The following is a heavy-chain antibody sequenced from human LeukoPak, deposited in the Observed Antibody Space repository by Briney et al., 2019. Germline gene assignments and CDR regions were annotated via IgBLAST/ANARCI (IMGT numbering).Heavy chain of an antibody. CDR2: IKQDGSEK. D-gene: IGHD3-16*02. V-gene: IGHV3-7*01. CDR1: GFTFSSYW. J-gene: IGHJ4*02. Sequence: GGSLRLSCAASGFTFSSYWMSWVRQAPGKGLEWVANIKQDGSEKYYVDSVKGRFTISRDNAKNSLYLQMNSLRAEDTAVYYCARHREITFGGVIGIDYWGQGTLVTVSS. CDR3: ARHREITFGGVIGIDY.